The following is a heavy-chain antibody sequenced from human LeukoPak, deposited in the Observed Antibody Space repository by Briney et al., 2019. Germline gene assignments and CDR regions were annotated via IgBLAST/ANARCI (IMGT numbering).Heavy chain of an antibody. D-gene: IGHD6-13*01. CDR2: ISYDGNNK. J-gene: IGHJ4*02. Sequence: GGSLRLSCAASGFTFSSYAMHWVRQAPGKGLEWVAVISYDGNNKYYADSVKGRFTISRDNSKNTLYLQMNSLRAEDTAVYYCARAKPRYSSSWSDYWGQGTLVTVSS. V-gene: IGHV3-30-3*01. CDR3: ARAKPRYSSSWSDY. CDR1: GFTFSSYA.